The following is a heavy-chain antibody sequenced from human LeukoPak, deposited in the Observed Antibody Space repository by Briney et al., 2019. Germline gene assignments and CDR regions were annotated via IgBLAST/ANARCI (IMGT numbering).Heavy chain of an antibody. V-gene: IGHV3-66*01. CDR1: GFTVGSND. J-gene: IGHJ4*02. CDR3: ARGGWYEPLDH. Sequence: PGGSLRLSCAASGFTVGSNDMSWVRQAPGTGLEWVSVTYSGGSTYYEDSVKGRFTISLDNSNNTLYLQMNSLRAEDTAVYYCARGGWYEPLDHWGQGTLVTVSS. CDR2: TYSGGST. D-gene: IGHD6-19*01.